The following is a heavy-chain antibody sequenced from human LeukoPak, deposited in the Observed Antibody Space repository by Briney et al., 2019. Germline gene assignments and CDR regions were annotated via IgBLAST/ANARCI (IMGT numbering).Heavy chain of an antibody. Sequence: ASVKVSCKASGYTFTTYDINWVRQATGQGLEWMGWMNPNSGNTGYAQKFQGRVTMTRNTSISTAYMELSSLRSDDTAVYYCARGDYYYYYMDVWGKGTTVTVSS. CDR2: MNPNSGNT. J-gene: IGHJ6*03. CDR3: ARGDYYYYYMDV. V-gene: IGHV1-8*01. CDR1: GYTFTTYD.